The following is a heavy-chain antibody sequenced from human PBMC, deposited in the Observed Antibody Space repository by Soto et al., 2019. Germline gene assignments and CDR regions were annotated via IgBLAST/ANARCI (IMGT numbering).Heavy chain of an antibody. D-gene: IGHD4-17*01. Sequence: GGSLRLSCAASGFTFSSYAMHWVRQAPGKGLEWVAVISYDGSNKYYADSVKGRFTISRDNSKNTLYLQMNSLRAEDTAVYYCARNSGYGDPTSMDVWGQGTTVTVSS. CDR2: ISYDGSNK. V-gene: IGHV3-30-3*01. CDR3: ARNSGYGDPTSMDV. CDR1: GFTFSSYA. J-gene: IGHJ6*02.